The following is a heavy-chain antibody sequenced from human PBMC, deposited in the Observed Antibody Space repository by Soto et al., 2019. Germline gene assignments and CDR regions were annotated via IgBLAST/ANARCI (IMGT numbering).Heavy chain of an antibody. J-gene: IGHJ4*02. CDR2: ISNDGSDK. D-gene: IGHD5-12*01. CDR1: ESTFSNSG. Sequence: QVQLVESGGGVVQPGRSLRLSCAASESTFSNSGMHWVRQAPGKGLKWVAVISNDGSDKYYADSVKGRFTISRENSKKTLFLQMNSLRPEDTAVYYCAREPRGFSAYDASLQIDSWGQGTLVTVSS. CDR3: AREPRGFSAYDASLQIDS. V-gene: IGHV3-30*03.